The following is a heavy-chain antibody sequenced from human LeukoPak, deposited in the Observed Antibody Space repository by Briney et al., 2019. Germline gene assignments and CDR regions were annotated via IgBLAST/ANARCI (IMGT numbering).Heavy chain of an antibody. J-gene: IGHJ3*02. V-gene: IGHV4-59*01. Sequence: SETLSLTCTVSGGSISSYYRSWIRQPPGKGLEWIGYIYYSGSTNYNPSLKSRVTISVDTSKNQFSLKLSSVTAADTAVYYCARVGPNIIRFLEWLGAFDIWGQGTMVTVSS. D-gene: IGHD3-3*01. CDR3: ARVGPNIIRFLEWLGAFDI. CDR2: IYYSGST. CDR1: GGSISSYY.